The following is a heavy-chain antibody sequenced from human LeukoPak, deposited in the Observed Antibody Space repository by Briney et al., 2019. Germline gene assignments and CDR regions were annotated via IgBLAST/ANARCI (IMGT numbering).Heavy chain of an antibody. Sequence: ASVKVSCKASGYTFTSYDINWVRQATGQGLEWMGWMNPNSGNTGYAQKFQGRVTMTRDTSISTAYMELSRLRSDDTAVYYCARDLNVWGSYRLFGYWGQGTLVTVSS. J-gene: IGHJ4*02. CDR1: GYTFTSYD. V-gene: IGHV1-8*01. D-gene: IGHD3-16*02. CDR3: ARDLNVWGSYRLFGY. CDR2: MNPNSGNT.